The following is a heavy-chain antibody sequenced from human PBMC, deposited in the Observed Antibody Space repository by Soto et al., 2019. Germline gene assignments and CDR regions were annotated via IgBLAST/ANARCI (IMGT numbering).Heavy chain of an antibody. D-gene: IGHD2-21*01. CDR2: VSTSGSTV. J-gene: IGHJ4*02. CDR1: GFTFNDYY. CDR3: SRGFYANTSYPRFDF. V-gene: IGHV3-11*01. Sequence: GGSLRLSCAASGFTFNDYYMNWIRQAPGKGLEWISYVSTSGSTVYYADSVKGRFTISRDNAKNSLFLRMNSLKTEDTATYYCSRGFYANTSYPRFDFWGQGTLVTVSS.